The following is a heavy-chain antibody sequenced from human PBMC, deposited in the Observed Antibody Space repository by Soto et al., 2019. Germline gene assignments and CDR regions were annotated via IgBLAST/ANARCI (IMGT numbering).Heavy chain of an antibody. CDR2: IYYSGIT. CDR3: ARVGSSIATRPFDY. Sequence: SETLSLTCAVSGGSISSGDYYWSWIRQPPGKGLEWIGYIYYSGITYYNPSLKSRVTISVDTSKNQFSLKLSSVTAADTAVYYCARVGSSIATRPFDYWGQGTLVTSPQ. J-gene: IGHJ4*02. V-gene: IGHV4-30-4*01. D-gene: IGHD6-6*01. CDR1: GGSISSGDYY.